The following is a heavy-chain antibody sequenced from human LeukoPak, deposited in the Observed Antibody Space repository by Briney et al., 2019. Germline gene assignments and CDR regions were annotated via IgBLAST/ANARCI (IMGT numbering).Heavy chain of an antibody. J-gene: IGHJ5*02. CDR2: ISGSGGST. V-gene: IGHV3-23*01. D-gene: IGHD3-9*01. Sequence: GGSLRLSCAASGFTFSSYAMSWVRQAPGKGLEWVSAISGSGGSTYYADSVKGRFTISRDNSKNTLYLQMNSLRAEDTAVYYCAKDAYDILTGYYTFDPWGQGTLVTVSS. CDR3: AKDAYDILTGYYTFDP. CDR1: GFTFSSYA.